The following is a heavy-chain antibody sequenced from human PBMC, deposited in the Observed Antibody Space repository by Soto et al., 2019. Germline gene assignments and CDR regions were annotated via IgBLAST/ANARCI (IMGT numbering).Heavy chain of an antibody. J-gene: IGHJ5*02. CDR2: IKEDGTST. CDR3: ARDPRNKGLDP. V-gene: IGHV3-7*01. CDR1: GFTFNSNW. D-gene: IGHD4-4*01. Sequence: PGGSLRLSCAASGFTFNSNWMSWFRQAPGKGLEWVANIKEDGTSTYYADTVRGRLTISRDNSKNTLYLQMNVLRAEDTAIYFCARDPRNKGLDPWGPGTLVTVSS.